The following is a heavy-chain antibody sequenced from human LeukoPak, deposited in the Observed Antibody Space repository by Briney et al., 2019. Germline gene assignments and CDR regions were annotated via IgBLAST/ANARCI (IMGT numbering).Heavy chain of an antibody. V-gene: IGHV3-15*01. J-gene: IGHJ4*02. CDR2: IKSKGDGETT. Sequence: PGGSLRLSCAASGFTFTNAWMTWVRQAPGKGLEWVGRIKSKGDGETTDYAAPVKGRFIMSRDDAKATLYLQMNSLNAEDTAVYYCATDLGLTIIRGVIVHWGQGALVTASS. CDR1: GFTFTNAW. CDR3: ATDLGLTIIRGVIVH. D-gene: IGHD3-10*01.